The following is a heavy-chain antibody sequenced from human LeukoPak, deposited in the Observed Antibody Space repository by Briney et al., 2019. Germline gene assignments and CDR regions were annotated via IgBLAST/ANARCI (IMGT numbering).Heavy chain of an antibody. CDR2: INTDGNEK. V-gene: IGHV3-7*01. J-gene: IGHJ4*02. Sequence: PGGSLRLSCAASGLTFTDFWMNWVRLTPGRGLEWLANINTDGNEKYYVDSVKGRFAISRDNAKNDVYLEMKSLRAEDTGVYYCSGRDSSRSPRAYWGKGTLVSVSS. CDR3: SGRDSSRSPRAY. D-gene: IGHD2-2*01. CDR1: GLTFTDFW.